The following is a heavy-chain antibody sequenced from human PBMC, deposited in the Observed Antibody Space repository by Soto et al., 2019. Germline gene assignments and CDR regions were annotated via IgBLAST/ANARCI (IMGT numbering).Heavy chain of an antibody. CDR1: GGSISSYY. D-gene: IGHD2-21*02. V-gene: IGHV4-59*01. Sequence: ETLSLTCTVSGGSISSYYWSWIRQPPGKGLEWIGYMYNTGSTVYNPSFKSRVTISVDTSKNQFSLKLNSVTAADTAVYYCARDLWGYCGTDCYPLDVWGQGTTVTVS. CDR2: MYNTGST. J-gene: IGHJ6*02. CDR3: ARDLWGYCGTDCYPLDV.